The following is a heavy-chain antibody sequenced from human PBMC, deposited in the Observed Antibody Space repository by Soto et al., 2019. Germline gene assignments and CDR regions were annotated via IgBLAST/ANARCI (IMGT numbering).Heavy chain of an antibody. CDR2: IYYSGST. CDR1: GGSISSSSYY. Sequence: QLQLQESGPGLVKPSETLSLTCTVSGGSISSSSYYWGWIRQPPGKGLEWIGSIYYSGSTYYNPSLKSRVTISVDTSKNQFSLKLSSVTAADTAVYYCATFVGGTRYPAYVYYGMDVWGQGTTVTVSS. V-gene: IGHV4-39*01. J-gene: IGHJ6*02. D-gene: IGHD1-7*01. CDR3: ATFVGGTRYPAYVYYGMDV.